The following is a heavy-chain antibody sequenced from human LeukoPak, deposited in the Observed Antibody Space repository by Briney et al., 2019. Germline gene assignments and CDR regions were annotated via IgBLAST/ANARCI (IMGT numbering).Heavy chain of an antibody. D-gene: IGHD2-2*03. CDR2: ISAYNGNT. J-gene: IGHJ3*02. V-gene: IGHV1-18*01. CDR1: GYTFTSYG. Sequence: GASVKVSCKASGYTFTSYGISWVRQAPGQGLEWMGWISAYNGNTNYAQKLQGRGTMTTDTSTRTGYMELRSLRSDDTAVYYCARHLDPTDAFDIWGQGTMVTASS. CDR3: ARHLDPTDAFDI.